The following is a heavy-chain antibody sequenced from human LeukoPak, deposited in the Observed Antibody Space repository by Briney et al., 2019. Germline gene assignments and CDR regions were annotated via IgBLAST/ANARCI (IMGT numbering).Heavy chain of an antibody. J-gene: IGHJ4*02. CDR3: VKDGPKDIVVVPAGAPVDY. V-gene: IGHV3-64D*06. D-gene: IGHD2-2*01. CDR1: GFTFSSYA. CDR2: ISSNGGST. Sequence: PGGSLRLSCSASGFTFSSYAMHWVRQAPGKGLEYVSAISSNGGSTYYADSVKGRFTISRDNSKNTLYLQMSSLRAEDTAVYYCVKDGPKDIVVVPAGAPVDYWGQGTLVTVPS.